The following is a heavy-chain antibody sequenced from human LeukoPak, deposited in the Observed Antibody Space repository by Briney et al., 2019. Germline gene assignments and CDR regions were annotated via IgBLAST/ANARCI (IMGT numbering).Heavy chain of an antibody. D-gene: IGHD6-6*01. V-gene: IGHV3-48*01. J-gene: IGHJ4*02. CDR3: ARGGAARPDY. CDR2: ISSSSSSI. Sequence: GGSLRLSCAASGFTFSNYGMDWVRQAPGKGLEWISYISSSSSSIYYADSVKGRFTISRDSAKNSVFLQMNSLRAEDTAVYYCARGGAARPDYWGQGTRSPSPQ. CDR1: GFTFSNYG.